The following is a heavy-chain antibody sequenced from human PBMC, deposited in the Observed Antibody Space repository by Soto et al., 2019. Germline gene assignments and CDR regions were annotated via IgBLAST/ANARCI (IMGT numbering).Heavy chain of an antibody. CDR2: ISSSSGTI. Sequence: GSMRLSCSAAGFTFGTHTMNWVRQAPGKGLEWISYISSSSGTIYYADSVKGRFAISRDNPKNPLYLQMNSLRDEDTAVYYCASGGGYSYGFDYWGQGTLVTVSS. CDR3: ASGGGYSYGFDY. J-gene: IGHJ4*02. CDR1: GFTFGTHT. V-gene: IGHV3-48*02. D-gene: IGHD5-18*01.